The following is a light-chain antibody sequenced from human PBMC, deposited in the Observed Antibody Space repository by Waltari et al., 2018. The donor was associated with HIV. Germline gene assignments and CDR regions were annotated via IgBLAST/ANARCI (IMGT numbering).Light chain of an antibody. V-gene: IGKV1-27*01. Sequence: DVQMTQSPSSPSASIGDSVSITCRASQGIDNYLAWYQQRPGKVPTLLIYAAATLQSGVPSRFSGRRSGTDFTLTISSLQPEDVATYYCQRYNGVPPSFGGGTKVEIK. CDR3: QRYNGVPPS. J-gene: IGKJ4*01. CDR2: AAA. CDR1: QGIDNY.